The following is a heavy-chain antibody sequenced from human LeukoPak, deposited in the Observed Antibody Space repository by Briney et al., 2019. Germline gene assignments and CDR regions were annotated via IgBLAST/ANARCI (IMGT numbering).Heavy chain of an antibody. CDR3: ARQQLGRNWFDP. D-gene: IGHD6-13*01. J-gene: IGHJ5*02. V-gene: IGHV3-23*01. Sequence: PGGPLRLSCAASGFTFSSYGMSWVGQPPGKGLDWVSAISGSGGSTYYADPVMGRFTISRDNSKNTLYLQMNSLRAEDTAVYYCARQQLGRNWFDPWGQGTLVTVSS. CDR1: GFTFSSYG. CDR2: ISGSGGST.